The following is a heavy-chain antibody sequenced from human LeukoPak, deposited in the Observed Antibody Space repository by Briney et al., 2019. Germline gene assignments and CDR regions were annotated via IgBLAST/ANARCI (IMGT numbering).Heavy chain of an antibody. V-gene: IGHV1-8*01. Sequence: ASVKVSCKASGYTFTSYDINWVRQATGQGLEWMGWMNPNSGNTGYAQKFQGRVTMTRNTSISTAYMELRSLRSDDTAVYYCARGGGVRGVVDYWGQGTLVTVSS. J-gene: IGHJ4*02. D-gene: IGHD3-10*01. CDR1: GYTFTSYD. CDR2: MNPNSGNT. CDR3: ARGGGVRGVVDY.